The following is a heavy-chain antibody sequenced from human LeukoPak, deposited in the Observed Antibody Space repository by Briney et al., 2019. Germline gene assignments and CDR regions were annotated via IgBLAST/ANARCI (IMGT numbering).Heavy chain of an antibody. CDR3: AREGVSYYDRSGYHY. CDR2: MYHSGTT. CDR1: DYSISSGYY. D-gene: IGHD3-22*01. Sequence: SETLSLTCAVSDYSISSGYYWGWIRQPPGKGLEWIGSMYHSGTTYYNPSLKSRVTISVDTSKNQFSLKLTSVTAADTAVYYCAREGVSYYDRSGYHYWGQGTLVTVSS. J-gene: IGHJ4*02. V-gene: IGHV4-38-2*02.